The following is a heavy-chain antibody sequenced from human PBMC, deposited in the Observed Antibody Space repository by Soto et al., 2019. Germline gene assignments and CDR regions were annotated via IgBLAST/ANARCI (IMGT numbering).Heavy chain of an antibody. Sequence: GGSLRLSCAASGFTVSSNYMSWVRQAPGKGLEWVSVIYSGGSTYYADSVKGRFTISRDNFKNTLYLQMNSLRAEDTAVYYCARLDILTGYYFDYWGQGTLVTVSS. CDR2: IYSGGST. D-gene: IGHD3-9*01. V-gene: IGHV3-66*01. CDR3: ARLDILTGYYFDY. J-gene: IGHJ4*02. CDR1: GFTVSSNY.